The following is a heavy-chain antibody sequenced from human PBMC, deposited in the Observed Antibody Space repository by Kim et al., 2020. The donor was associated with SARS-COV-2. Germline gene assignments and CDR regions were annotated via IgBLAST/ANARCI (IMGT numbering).Heavy chain of an antibody. V-gene: IGHV4-39*01. CDR1: GGSISSSSYY. CDR2: NYYSGST. D-gene: IGHD6-19*01. Sequence: SETLSLTCTVSGGSISSSSYYWGWIRQPPGKGLEWIGSNYYSGSTYYNPSLKSRVTISVDTSKNQFSLKLSSVTAADTAVYYCASSRGWPGDFDYWGQGT. CDR3: ASSRGWPGDFDY. J-gene: IGHJ4*02.